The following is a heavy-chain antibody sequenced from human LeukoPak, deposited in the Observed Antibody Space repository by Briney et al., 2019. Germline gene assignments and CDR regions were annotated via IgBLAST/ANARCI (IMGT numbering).Heavy chain of an antibody. CDR2: IYYSGST. V-gene: IGHV4-59*12. Sequence: ETLSLTCTVSGGSISSYYWSWIRQPPGKGLEWIGYIYYSGSTNYNPSLKSRVTISVDTSKNQFSLKLSSVTAADTAVYYCARAPTYYYDSSGYYLTYYYYGMDVWGQGTTVTVSS. D-gene: IGHD3-22*01. J-gene: IGHJ6*02. CDR3: ARAPTYYYDSSGYYLTYYYYGMDV. CDR1: GGSISSYY.